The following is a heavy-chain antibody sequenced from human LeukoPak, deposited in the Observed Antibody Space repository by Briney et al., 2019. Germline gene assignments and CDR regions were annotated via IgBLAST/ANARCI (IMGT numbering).Heavy chain of an antibody. Sequence: SETLSLTCAVYGGSFSGYYWSWIRQPPGKGLEWIGYIYYSGSTKYNPSLKSRVTISVDTSKNQFSLKLSSVTAADTAVYYCARESRDVETEGFDYWGQGTLVTVSS. CDR3: ARESRDVETEGFDY. J-gene: IGHJ4*02. CDR2: IYYSGST. V-gene: IGHV4-59*01. D-gene: IGHD5-24*01. CDR1: GGSFSGYY.